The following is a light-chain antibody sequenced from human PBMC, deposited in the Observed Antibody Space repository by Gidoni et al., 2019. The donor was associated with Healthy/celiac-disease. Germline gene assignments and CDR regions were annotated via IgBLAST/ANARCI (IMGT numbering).Light chain of an antibody. Sequence: EIVLTQSPGTLSLSPGERATLSCRASQSVSSSYLAWYQQKPGQAPRRLIYGASSRATGIPDRFSGRGSGTDFTLTISRLEPEDFAVYYCQQYGSSLPYTFGQGTKLEIK. J-gene: IGKJ2*01. CDR3: QQYGSSLPYT. V-gene: IGKV3-20*01. CDR2: GAS. CDR1: QSVSSSY.